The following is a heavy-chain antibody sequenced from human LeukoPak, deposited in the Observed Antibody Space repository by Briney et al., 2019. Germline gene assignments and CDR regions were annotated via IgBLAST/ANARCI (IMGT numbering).Heavy chain of an antibody. CDR3: ARDSHQTTIFGVVISYDAFDI. Sequence: GGSLRLSCAASGFTFSSYAMHWVRQAPGKGLEWVAVISYDGSNKYYADSVKGRFTISRDNSKNTLYLQMNSLRAEDTAVYYCARDSHQTTIFGVVISYDAFDIWGQGTMVTVSS. D-gene: IGHD3-3*01. CDR1: GFTFSSYA. V-gene: IGHV3-30-3*01. J-gene: IGHJ3*02. CDR2: ISYDGSNK.